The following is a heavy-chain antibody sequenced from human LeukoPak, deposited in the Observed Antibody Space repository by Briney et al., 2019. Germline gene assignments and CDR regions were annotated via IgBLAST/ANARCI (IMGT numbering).Heavy chain of an antibody. CDR2: MFYRGST. V-gene: IGHV4-61*01. J-gene: IGHJ4*02. CDR1: GASVSSGSYS. CDR3: ARFLISTGSFDC. D-gene: IGHD3-9*01. Sequence: SETLSLTCTVSGASVSSGSYSWNWIRQPPGKGLEWIGYMFYRGSTNYNPSLKSRVTISVDSSKNQFSLNLSSVTAADTAVYYCARFLISTGSFDCWGRGTLVTVSS.